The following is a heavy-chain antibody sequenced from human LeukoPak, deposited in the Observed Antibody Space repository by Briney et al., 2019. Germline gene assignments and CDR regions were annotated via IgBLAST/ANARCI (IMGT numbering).Heavy chain of an antibody. CDR2: IIPIFGTA. Sequence: GASVKVSCKASGGTFSSYAISWVRQAPGQGLEWMGGIIPIFGTANYAQKFQGRVTITADESTSTAYMELSSLRSEDTPVYYCARHLHLSAGYSNFFDYWGQGTLVTVSS. V-gene: IGHV1-69*01. CDR1: GGTFSSYA. D-gene: IGHD6-13*01. CDR3: ARHLHLSAGYSNFFDY. J-gene: IGHJ4*02.